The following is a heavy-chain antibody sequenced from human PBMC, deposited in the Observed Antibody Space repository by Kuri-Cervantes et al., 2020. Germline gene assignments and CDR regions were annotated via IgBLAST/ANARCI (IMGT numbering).Heavy chain of an antibody. D-gene: IGHD6-19*01. Sequence: ASVKVSCKASGGTFSSYAISWVRQATGQGLEWMGWINPNSGNTGYAQKFQGRVTMTRKTSISTAYMELSSLRSEDTAVYYCARAYSSGWNDYWGQGTPVTVSS. J-gene: IGHJ4*02. CDR3: ARAYSSGWNDY. CDR2: INPNSGNT. CDR1: GGTFSSYA. V-gene: IGHV1-8*02.